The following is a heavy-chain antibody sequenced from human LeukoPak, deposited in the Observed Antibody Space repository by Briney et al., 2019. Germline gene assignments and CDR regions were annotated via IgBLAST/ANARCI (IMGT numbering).Heavy chain of an antibody. J-gene: IGHJ4*02. CDR1: GFTVSSNY. CDR2: IYSGGST. CDR3: ARVATAYFDY. Sequence: GGSLRLSCAASGFTVSSNYMSWVRQAPGKGLEWVSVIYSGGSTYYADSVKGRFTISRDNSKNTLYLQMNNLRAEDTAVYYCARVATAYFDYWGQGTLVTVSS. V-gene: IGHV3-66*01.